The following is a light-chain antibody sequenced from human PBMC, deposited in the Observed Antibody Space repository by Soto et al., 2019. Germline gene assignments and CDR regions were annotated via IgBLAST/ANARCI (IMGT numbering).Light chain of an antibody. CDR3: GTWDSSQSAVV. CDR1: SSNIGNNY. CDR2: ENN. J-gene: IGLJ2*01. Sequence: QAVVTQPPSVSAAPGQKVTISCSGSSSNIGNNYVSWYQQLPGTAPKLLIYENNKRPSGSPDRFSGSKSGTSATLGITRLQPGDEADYYCGTWDSSQSAVVFGGGTKLTVL. V-gene: IGLV1-51*02.